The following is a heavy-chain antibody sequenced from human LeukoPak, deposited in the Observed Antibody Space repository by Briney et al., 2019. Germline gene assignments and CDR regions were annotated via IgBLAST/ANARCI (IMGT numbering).Heavy chain of an antibody. CDR1: GGSTSSYY. J-gene: IGHJ4*02. Sequence: SETLSLTCTVSGGSTSSYYWSWIRQPPGKGLKWIGYIYYSGSTNYNPSLKSRVTISVDTSKNQFSLKLSSVTAADTAVYYCARTAGSGSYYPLDYWGQGTLVTVSS. CDR3: ARTAGSGSYYPLDY. D-gene: IGHD3-10*01. CDR2: IYYSGST. V-gene: IGHV4-59*01.